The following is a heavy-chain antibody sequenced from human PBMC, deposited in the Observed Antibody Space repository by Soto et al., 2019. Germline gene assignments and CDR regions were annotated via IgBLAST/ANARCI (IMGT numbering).Heavy chain of an antibody. D-gene: IGHD6-19*01. CDR3: ARTDKYNSQSSGWANRFDY. V-gene: IGHV3-23*01. CDR2: FTSGGST. Sequence: EVQLLESGGDLVQPGGSLRLSCAASGFIFSNYAMTWVRQAPGKGPEWVSTFTSGGSTYYRDTVKGRFTISRDNSKKTLYLQMNSLRAEDTAVSYCARTDKYNSQSSGWANRFDYWGQGTLVTVSS. J-gene: IGHJ4*02. CDR1: GFIFSNYA.